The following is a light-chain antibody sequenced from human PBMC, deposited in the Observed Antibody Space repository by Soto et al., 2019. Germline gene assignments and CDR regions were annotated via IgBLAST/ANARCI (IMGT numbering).Light chain of an antibody. CDR2: DAS. CDR3: QQCRNWPLT. V-gene: IGKV3-15*01. CDR1: QNVYNN. Sequence: EIVMTQSPATLSVSPGEGATLSCKASQNVYNNLAWYQQRPGQPPRLLIYDASTSATGISASFSGSGYGTEFTLTISSLQSEDFAVYFCQQCRNWPLTFGGGTKVEIK. J-gene: IGKJ4*01.